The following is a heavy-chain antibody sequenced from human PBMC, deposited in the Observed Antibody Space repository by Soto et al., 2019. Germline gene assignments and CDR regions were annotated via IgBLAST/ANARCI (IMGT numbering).Heavy chain of an antibody. CDR3: ARDDEGDILTGDAFDI. V-gene: IGHV3-33*01. Sequence: GGSLRLSCAASGFSLSSYGMHWVRQAPGKGLEWVAVIGFDSSYDYYADSVKGRFTVSRDNAKNTLYLQMNSLRAEDTAVYYCARDDEGDILTGDAFDIWGQGTMVTVSS. CDR1: GFSLSSYG. CDR2: IGFDSSYD. J-gene: IGHJ3*02. D-gene: IGHD3-9*01.